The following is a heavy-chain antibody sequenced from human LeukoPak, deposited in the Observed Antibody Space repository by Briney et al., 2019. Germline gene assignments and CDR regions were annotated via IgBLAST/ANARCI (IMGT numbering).Heavy chain of an antibody. Sequence: ASVKVSCKASGYTFTSYGISWVRQAPGQGLEWMGWISAYNGNTNYAQKLQGRVTMTTDTSTSTAYMELRGLRSDDTAVYYCARDRVYCSGGSCLNWFDPWGQGTLVTVSS. V-gene: IGHV1-18*04. CDR1: GYTFTSYG. J-gene: IGHJ5*02. CDR2: ISAYNGNT. CDR3: ARDRVYCSGGSCLNWFDP. D-gene: IGHD2-15*01.